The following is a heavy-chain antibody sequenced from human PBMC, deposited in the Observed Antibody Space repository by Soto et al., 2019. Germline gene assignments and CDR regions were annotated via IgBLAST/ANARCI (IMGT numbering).Heavy chain of an antibody. Sequence: GGSLRLSWAASGVTVRSNYISWGRQAPGKGLEWVSVIYSGGSTYYADSVKGRFTISRDNSKNTLYLQMNSLRAEDTAVYYCASHQGFFVGANWFAPWGQGTLVTVSS. D-gene: IGHD1-26*01. CDR3: ASHQGFFVGANWFAP. V-gene: IGHV3-53*01. CDR2: IYSGGST. CDR1: GVTVRSNY. J-gene: IGHJ5*02.